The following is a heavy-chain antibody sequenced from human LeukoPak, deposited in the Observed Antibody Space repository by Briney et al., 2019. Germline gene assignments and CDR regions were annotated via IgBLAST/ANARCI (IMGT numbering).Heavy chain of an antibody. D-gene: IGHD2-2*01. CDR3: ARGGVRCSSTSCYAGIAVAGTHLDY. J-gene: IGHJ4*02. CDR2: ICAYNGNT. CDR1: GYXFTSYG. Sequence: ASVKVSCKASGYXFTSYGISWVRQAPGQGLEWMGQICAYNGNTNYAQKLQGRVTMTTDTSTSTAYMELRSLRSDDTAVYYCARGGVRCSSTSCYAGIAVAGTHLDYWGQGTLVTVSS. V-gene: IGHV1-18*01.